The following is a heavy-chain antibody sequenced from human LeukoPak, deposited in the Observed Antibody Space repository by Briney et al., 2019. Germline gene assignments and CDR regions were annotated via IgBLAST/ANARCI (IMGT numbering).Heavy chain of an antibody. V-gene: IGHV3-11*04. CDR1: GFTFSDYY. J-gene: IGHJ4*02. CDR2: ISSSGSTI. D-gene: IGHD2-2*01. CDR3: ARFQRDKPATHPDY. Sequence: GGSLRPSCAASGFTFSDYYMSWIRQAPGKGLEWVSYISSSGSTIYYADSVKGRFTISRDNAKNSLYLQMNSLRAEDTAVYYCARFQRDKPATHPDYWGQGTLVIVSS.